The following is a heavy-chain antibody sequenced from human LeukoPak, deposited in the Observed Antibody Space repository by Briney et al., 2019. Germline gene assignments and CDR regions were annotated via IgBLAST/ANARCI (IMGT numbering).Heavy chain of an antibody. Sequence: SETLSLTCAVYGGSFSGYYWSWIRQPPGKGLEWIGEINHSGSTSYNPSLKSRVTISVDTSKNQFSLKLRSVTAADTAVYYCARSIVVVTAGSYGMDVWGQGTTVTVSS. CDR2: INHSGST. D-gene: IGHD2-21*02. V-gene: IGHV4-34*01. CDR3: ARSIVVVTAGSYGMDV. J-gene: IGHJ6*02. CDR1: GGSFSGYY.